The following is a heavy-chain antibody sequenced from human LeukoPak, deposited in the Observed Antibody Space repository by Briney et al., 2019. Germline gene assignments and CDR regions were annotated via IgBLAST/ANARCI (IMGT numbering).Heavy chain of an antibody. D-gene: IGHD1-1*01. CDR1: GYTFTGYY. CDR3: ARDRHWNQGNFDY. V-gene: IGHV1-2*02. J-gene: IGHJ4*02. Sequence: ASVKVSCKASGYTFTGYYMHWVRQAPGQGLEWMGWINPNSGGTNYAQKFQGRVTMTRDTSINTAFMELSRLRSDDTAVYYCARDRHWNQGNFDYWGQGTLVTVSS. CDR2: INPNSGGT.